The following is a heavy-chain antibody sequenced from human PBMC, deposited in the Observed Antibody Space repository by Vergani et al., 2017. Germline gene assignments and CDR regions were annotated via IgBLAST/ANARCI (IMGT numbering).Heavy chain of an antibody. CDR3: AGDKPVARWADAYNGWFDA. CDR1: GGTFSSYA. CDR2: IIPIFGTA. V-gene: IGHV1-69*01. D-gene: IGHD5-12*01. Sequence: QVQLVQSGAEVKKPGSSVKVSCKASGGTFSSYAISWVRQAPGQGLEWMGGIIPIFGTANYAQKFQGRVTITADASTSTAYMELSSRRSEYTAVYYCAGDKPVARWADAYNGWFDAWGQGTLVTVSS. J-gene: IGHJ5*02.